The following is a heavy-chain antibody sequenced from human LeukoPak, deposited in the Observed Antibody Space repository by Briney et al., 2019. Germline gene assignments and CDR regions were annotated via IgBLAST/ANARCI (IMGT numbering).Heavy chain of an antibody. Sequence: GGSLRLSCAASGFTFSSYAMSWVRQAPGKGLEWVSTISGTGDRTYYAGSVKGRFPISRDNSKNTLYLHMNSLGAEDTAVYYCAKGGGIQPFEYWGQGTLVTVSS. D-gene: IGHD3-16*01. CDR1: GFTFSSYA. CDR2: ISGTGDRT. V-gene: IGHV3-23*01. CDR3: AKGGGIQPFEY. J-gene: IGHJ4*02.